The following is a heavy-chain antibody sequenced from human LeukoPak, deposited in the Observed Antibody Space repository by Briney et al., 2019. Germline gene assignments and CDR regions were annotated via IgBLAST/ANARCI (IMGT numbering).Heavy chain of an antibody. CDR3: ASRLSGYDPYNY. J-gene: IGHJ4*02. CDR1: GYIFTDYY. CDR2: IIPIFGTA. Sequence: ASVKVSCKASGYIFTDYYMHWVRQAPGQGLEWMGGIIPIFGTANYAQKFQGRVTITTDESTSTAYMELSSLRSEDTAVYYCASRLSGYDPYNYWGQGTLVTVSS. D-gene: IGHD5-12*01. V-gene: IGHV1-69*05.